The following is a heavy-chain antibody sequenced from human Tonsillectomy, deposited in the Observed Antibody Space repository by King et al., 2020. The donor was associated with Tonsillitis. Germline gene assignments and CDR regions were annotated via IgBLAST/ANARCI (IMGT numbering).Heavy chain of an antibody. Sequence: GQLVQSGAEVKKPGSSVKVSCKASGGTFSSYAITWVRQAPGQGLEWMGGIIPPFGSPNYAQKFQGRVTITADEFTSSAYMELSGLRSEDTALYYCARLVGAPDSYFDYWGQGTLVTVSS. CDR2: IIPPFGSP. CDR3: ARLVGAPDSYFDY. CDR1: GGTFSSYA. J-gene: IGHJ4*02. D-gene: IGHD1-26*01. V-gene: IGHV1-69*01.